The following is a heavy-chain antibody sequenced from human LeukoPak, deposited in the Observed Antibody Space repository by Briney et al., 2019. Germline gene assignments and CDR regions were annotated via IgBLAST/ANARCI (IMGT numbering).Heavy chain of an antibody. CDR1: GYTFTSYG. CDR3: ARDRVGATAY. V-gene: IGHV1-2*02. CDR2: INPNSGGT. J-gene: IGHJ4*02. Sequence: ASVKVSCKASGYTFTSYGISWVRQAPGQGLEWMGWINPNSGGTNYAQKFQGRVTMTRDTSISTAYMELSRLRSDDTAVYYCARDRVGATAYWGQGTLVTVSS. D-gene: IGHD1-26*01.